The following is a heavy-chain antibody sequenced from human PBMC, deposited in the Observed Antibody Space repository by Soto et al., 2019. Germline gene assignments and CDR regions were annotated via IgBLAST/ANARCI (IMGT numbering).Heavy chain of an antibody. Sequence: GASVKVSYKASGYTFTSYYMHWVRQAPGQGLEWMGKINPSGGSTSYAQKFQGRVTMTRDTSTSTVYMELSSLRSEDTAVYYCARDIIDYVNSKDAFDIWGQGTMVTVSS. CDR3: ARDIIDYVNSKDAFDI. D-gene: IGHD4-17*01. V-gene: IGHV1-46*03. CDR2: INPSGGST. CDR1: GYTFTSYY. J-gene: IGHJ3*02.